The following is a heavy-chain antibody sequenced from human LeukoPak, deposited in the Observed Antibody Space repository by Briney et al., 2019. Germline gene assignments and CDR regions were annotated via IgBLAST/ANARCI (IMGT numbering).Heavy chain of an antibody. V-gene: IGHV4-59*01. CDR2: IYYSGST. CDR3: ARVVYSGSWGYFDY. J-gene: IGHJ4*02. CDR1: GGSMSTYY. D-gene: IGHD3-10*01. Sequence: SETLSLTCTVSGGSMSTYYWSWTRQSPGKGLEWIGYIYYSGSTSYNPSLKSRLTISIDTSKTQFYLKLSSVTAADTAVYCCARVVYSGSWGYFDYWGQGILVTVSS.